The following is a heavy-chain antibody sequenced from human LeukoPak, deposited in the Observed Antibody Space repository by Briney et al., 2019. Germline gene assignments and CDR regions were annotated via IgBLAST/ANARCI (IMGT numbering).Heavy chain of an antibody. CDR3: AKAWFGEILFEK. CDR1: GGSFSGYY. CDR2: INHSGST. J-gene: IGHJ4*02. Sequence: SETLSLTCAVYGGSFSGYYWSWIRQPPGRGLEWIGEINHSGSTNYNPSLKSRLTISVDTSKNQFSLKLSSVTAADTAVYYCAKAWFGEILFEKWGQGTLVTVSS. D-gene: IGHD3-10*01. V-gene: IGHV4-34*01.